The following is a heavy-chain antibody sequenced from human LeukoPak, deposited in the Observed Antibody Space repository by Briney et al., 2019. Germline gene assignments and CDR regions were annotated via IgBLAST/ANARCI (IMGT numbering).Heavy chain of an antibody. CDR1: GFTFSDHY. CDR2: ISDNGRNI. Sequence: GGSLRLSCAVSGFTFSDHYMGWIRQAPGKGLEWLSYISDNGRNIYYADSVKGRFTISRDNAKNSLYLQMNRLRAEDTAVYYCARAGEDGRSHYQGFDYWGQGTLVTVSS. V-gene: IGHV3-11*04. D-gene: IGHD3-10*01. J-gene: IGHJ4*02. CDR3: ARAGEDGRSHYQGFDY.